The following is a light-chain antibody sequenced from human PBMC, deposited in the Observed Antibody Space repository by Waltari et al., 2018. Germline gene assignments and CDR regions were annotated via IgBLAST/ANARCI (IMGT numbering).Light chain of an antibody. CDR2: EVS. Sequence: QSALTQPASVSGSPGQSITISCTGTSRDVGDLKLVSLYQQHPGKVPKLMIYEVSERPSGVSSRFSGSRSGNTASLTISGLQAEDEADYYCCSYGGGTTFVVFGGGTKLTVL. CDR1: SRDVGDLKL. J-gene: IGLJ2*01. V-gene: IGLV2-23*02. CDR3: CSYGGGTTFVV.